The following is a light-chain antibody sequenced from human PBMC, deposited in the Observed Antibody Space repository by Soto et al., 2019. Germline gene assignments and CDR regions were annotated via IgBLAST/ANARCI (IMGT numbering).Light chain of an antibody. V-gene: IGLV2-14*03. Sequence: QSVLTQPASVSGSPGQSITISCTGTSSVVGGYDYVSWYQQHPGKAPKLMIYEVTNRPSGVSNPFSGSKSGNTASLTISGLQAEDEADYYCSSYTRSSIPVFXTGTNVTVL. J-gene: IGLJ1*01. CDR2: EVT. CDR1: SSVVGGYDY. CDR3: SSYTRSSIPV.